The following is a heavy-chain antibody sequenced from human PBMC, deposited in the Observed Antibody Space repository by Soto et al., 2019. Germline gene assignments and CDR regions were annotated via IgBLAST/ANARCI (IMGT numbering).Heavy chain of an antibody. CDR1: GLTFSSFA. D-gene: IGHD3-9*01. Sequence: GGSLRLSCAASGLTFSSFAMSWVRQAPGKGLEWVSVIGSSGGSAYYADSVKGRFTISRDNSKNTLYLQMNSLRAEDTAVYYCAKGPAIRAFDYWGQGTLVTVSS. J-gene: IGHJ4*02. V-gene: IGHV3-23*01. CDR3: AKGPAIRAFDY. CDR2: IGSSGGSA.